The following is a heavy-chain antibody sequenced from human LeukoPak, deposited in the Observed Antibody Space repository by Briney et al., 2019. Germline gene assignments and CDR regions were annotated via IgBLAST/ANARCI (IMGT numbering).Heavy chain of an antibody. CDR3: ARVSSFPYYYYMDV. V-gene: IGHV3-53*01. CDR2: IYSGAST. CDR1: GFTVSSNY. D-gene: IGHD3-3*02. J-gene: IGHJ6*03. Sequence: GGSLRLSCAASGFTVSSNYMSWVRQAPGKGLEWVSVIYSGASTYYADSVKGRFTISRDNSKNTLYLQMNSLRAEDTALYYCARVSSFPYYYYMDVWGKGTTVTISS.